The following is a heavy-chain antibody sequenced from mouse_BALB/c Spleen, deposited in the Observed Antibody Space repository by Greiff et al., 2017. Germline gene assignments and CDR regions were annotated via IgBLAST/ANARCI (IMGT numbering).Heavy chain of an antibody. CDR1: GYTFTDYA. V-gene: IGHV1-67*01. CDR2: ISIYYDNT. D-gene: IGHD2-14*01. Sequence: QVQLQQSGPELVRPGESVKISCKGSGYTFTDYAMHWVKQSHAKSLEWIGVISIYYDNTNYNQKFKGKATMTVDKSSSTAYMELARLTSEDSAIYYCARRRGYRYEDYAMDYWGQGTSVTVSS. CDR3: ARRRGYRYEDYAMDY. J-gene: IGHJ4*01.